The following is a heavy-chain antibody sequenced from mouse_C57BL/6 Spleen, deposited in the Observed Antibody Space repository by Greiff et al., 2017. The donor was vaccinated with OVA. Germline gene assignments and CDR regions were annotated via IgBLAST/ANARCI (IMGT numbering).Heavy chain of an antibody. CDR1: GFTIKDYY. CDR3: TPTTVVYWYFDV. J-gene: IGHJ1*03. V-gene: IGHV14-1*01. D-gene: IGHD1-1*01. CDR2: IDPEDGDT. Sequence: VHVKQSGAELVRPGASVKLSCTASGFTIKDYYMHWVQQRPEQGLEWIGRIDPEDGDTEYAPKFQGKATMTADTSSNTAYLQLSSLTSEYSAVYYCTPTTVVYWYFDVWGTGTTVTVSS.